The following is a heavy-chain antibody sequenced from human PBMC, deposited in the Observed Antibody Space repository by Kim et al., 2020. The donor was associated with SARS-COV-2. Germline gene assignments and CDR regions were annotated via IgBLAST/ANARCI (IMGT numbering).Heavy chain of an antibody. CDR3: ARSRDGYNFGGFYY. J-gene: IGHJ4*01. D-gene: IGHD5-12*01. Sequence: SETLSLTCSVSGGSIGSYEYYWAWIRQSPGKGLEWIGSIDVTEKTYHNPSLKSRVTISADTSTNQFSLRLSSVTAADTAVYYCARSRDGYNFGGFYYWG. CDR1: GGSIGSYEYY. CDR2: IDVTEKT. V-gene: IGHV4-39*01.